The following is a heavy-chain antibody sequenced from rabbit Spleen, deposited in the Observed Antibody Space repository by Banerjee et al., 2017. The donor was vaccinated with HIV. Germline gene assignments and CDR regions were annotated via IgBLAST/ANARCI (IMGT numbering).Heavy chain of an antibody. Sequence: QSLEESGGDLVKPGASLTLTCTASSVSFTLSSYMCWVRQAPGKGLQFIACIYGGDGSTYYGSWVNGRFTISKSSSTTVTLQMTSLTAADTATYFCARDLVAVIGWNFSLWGPGTLVTVS. CDR3: ARDLVAVIGWNFSL. CDR1: SVSFTLSSY. V-gene: IGHV1S40*01. CDR2: IYGGDGST. J-gene: IGHJ6*01. D-gene: IGHD1-1*01.